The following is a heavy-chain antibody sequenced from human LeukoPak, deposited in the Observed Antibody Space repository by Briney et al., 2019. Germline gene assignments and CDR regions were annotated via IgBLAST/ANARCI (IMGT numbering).Heavy chain of an antibody. Sequence: PSETLSLTCTVSGGSISSSSYYWGWIRQPPGKGLEWIGSIYYSGSTYYNPSLKSRVTISVDTSKNQLSLKLSSVTAADTAVYYCARDPTNWGVDYWGQGTLVTVSS. J-gene: IGHJ4*02. CDR2: IYYSGST. D-gene: IGHD7-27*01. CDR1: GGSISSSSYY. V-gene: IGHV4-39*07. CDR3: ARDPTNWGVDY.